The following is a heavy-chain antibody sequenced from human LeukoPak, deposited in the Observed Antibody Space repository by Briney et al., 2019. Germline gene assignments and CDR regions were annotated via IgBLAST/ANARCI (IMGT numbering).Heavy chain of an antibody. J-gene: IGHJ6*02. D-gene: IGHD3-22*01. CDR3: ARDSYYYDSSGYYYYYGMDV. V-gene: IGHV1-69*04. Sequence: GASVKVSCKASGGTFSSYAISWVRQAPGQGLEWMGRIIPILGIANYAQKFQGRVTITADKSTSTAYMELSSLRSEDTAVYYCARDSYYYDSSGYYYYYGMDVWGQGTTVTVSS. CDR1: GGTFSSYA. CDR2: IIPILGIA.